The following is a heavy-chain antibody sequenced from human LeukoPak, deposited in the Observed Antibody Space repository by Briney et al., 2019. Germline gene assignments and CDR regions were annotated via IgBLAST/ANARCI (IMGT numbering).Heavy chain of an antibody. CDR2: INPRGGST. Sequence: ASVKVSCKAPGYTFTTYYMHWLRQAPGQGPEWTGIINPRGGSTDYAQKFEGRVTMTSDTSTSTVYMELNDLTSEDTAVYFCARVGITAATADYWGQGTLVTVSS. CDR3: ARVGITAATADY. CDR1: GYTFTTYY. J-gene: IGHJ4*02. D-gene: IGHD6-25*01. V-gene: IGHV1-46*01.